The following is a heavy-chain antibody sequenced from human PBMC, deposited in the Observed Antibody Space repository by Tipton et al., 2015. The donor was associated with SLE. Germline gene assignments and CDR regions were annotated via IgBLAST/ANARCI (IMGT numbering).Heavy chain of an antibody. CDR3: TTGLSRYLGELDYYGMDV. CDR1: GFTFSSYS. Sequence: SLRLSCAASGFTFSSYSMNWVRQAPGKGLEWVGRIKSKTDGGTTDYAAPVKGRFTISRDDSKNTLYLQMNSLKTEDTAVYYCTTGLSRYLGELDYYGMDVWGQGTTVTVSS. D-gene: IGHD1-7*01. V-gene: IGHV3-15*01. J-gene: IGHJ6*02. CDR2: IKSKTDGGTT.